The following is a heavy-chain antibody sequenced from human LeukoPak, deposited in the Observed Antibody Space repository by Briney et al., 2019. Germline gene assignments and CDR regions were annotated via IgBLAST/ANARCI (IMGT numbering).Heavy chain of an antibody. Sequence: SETLSLTCTVSGASITSRDNYWGWIRQPPGKGLEWIGIISYSGSTYYNPSLRSRVTISLDTSKNQFSLRLSSVTAADTAVYYCARRLRIVGSDYGLDVWGQGTTVSVSS. CDR1: GASITSRDNY. D-gene: IGHD1-26*01. CDR2: ISYSGST. CDR3: ARRLRIVGSDYGLDV. J-gene: IGHJ6*02. V-gene: IGHV4-39*01.